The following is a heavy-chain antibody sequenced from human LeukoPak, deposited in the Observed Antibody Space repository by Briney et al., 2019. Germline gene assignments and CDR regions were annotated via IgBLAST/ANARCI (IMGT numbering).Heavy chain of an antibody. J-gene: IGHJ4*02. Sequence: GSLRLSCAASGFTVSSNYMSWVRQAPGKGLEWIGEIYHSGSTNYNPSLKSRVTISVDKSKNQFSLKLSSVTAADTAVYYCASLYGDYGADWGQGTLVTVSS. CDR1: GFTVSSNY. CDR3: ASLYGDYGAD. V-gene: IGHV4-4*02. D-gene: IGHD4-17*01. CDR2: IYHSGST.